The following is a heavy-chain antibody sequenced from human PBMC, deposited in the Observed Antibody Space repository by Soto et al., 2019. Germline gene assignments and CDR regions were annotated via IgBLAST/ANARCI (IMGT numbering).Heavy chain of an antibody. CDR1: GGSFSTYA. Sequence: ASVKVSCKASGGSFSTYAFSWVRQAPGHGLEWMGGIIPIFDSPYYAQNFQGRVTIAADRSTSTVYMELSSLTPEDTAVYYCARGAECRGYSPKKFTWFDPWRQGTLFTASS. D-gene: IGHD6-25*01. CDR2: IIPIFDSP. CDR3: ARGAECRGYSPKKFTWFDP. V-gene: IGHV1-69*06. J-gene: IGHJ5*02.